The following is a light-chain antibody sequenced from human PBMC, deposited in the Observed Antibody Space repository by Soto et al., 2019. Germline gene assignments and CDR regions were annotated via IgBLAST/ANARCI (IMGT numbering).Light chain of an antibody. CDR3: QQSYSVPII. Sequence: DIQVTQSPSSLSASVGDRVTITCRARESISSYLNWYQQKPGKAPRLLIYGASNLQSGVPSRFSGSGSGTDFTLSISSLQPEDFATYYCQQSYSVPIIFVQGTRLDIK. CDR1: ESISSY. CDR2: GAS. J-gene: IGKJ5*01. V-gene: IGKV1-39*01.